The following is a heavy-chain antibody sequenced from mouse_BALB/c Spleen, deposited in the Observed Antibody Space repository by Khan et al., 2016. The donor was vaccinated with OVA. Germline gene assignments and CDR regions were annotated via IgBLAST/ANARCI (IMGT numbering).Heavy chain of an antibody. Sequence: VQLVESGPELMKPGASVNISCKASGYTFTDYVINWVKQRTGQGLEWIGEIYPGSGTTYYNEKFKGKATLTADKSSNTAYMQLSSLTSEDSAVYFCAKNYASGFAYWGQGTLVTVSA. CDR1: GYTFTDYV. V-gene: IGHV1-77*01. CDR3: AKNYASGFAY. CDR2: IYPGSGTT. J-gene: IGHJ3*01. D-gene: IGHD1-1*02.